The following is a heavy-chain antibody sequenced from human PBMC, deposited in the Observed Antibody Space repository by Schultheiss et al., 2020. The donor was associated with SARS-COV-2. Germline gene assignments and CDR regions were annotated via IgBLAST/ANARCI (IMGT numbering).Heavy chain of an antibody. CDR3: AREGLGCSGGSCHEDY. CDR2: ISSSSSYI. D-gene: IGHD2-15*01. Sequence: GGSLRLSCAASGFTFSSYWMHWVRQAPGKGLEWVSSISSSSSYIYYADSVKGRFTISRDNAKNSLYLQMNSLRAEDTAVYYCAREGLGCSGGSCHEDYWGQGTLVTVSS. CDR1: GFTFSSYW. J-gene: IGHJ4*02. V-gene: IGHV3-21*01.